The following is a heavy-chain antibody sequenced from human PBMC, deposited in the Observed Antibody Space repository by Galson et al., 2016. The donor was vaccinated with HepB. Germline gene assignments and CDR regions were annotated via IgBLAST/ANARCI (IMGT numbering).Heavy chain of an antibody. CDR3: ARRRGSGSHDY. J-gene: IGHJ4*02. CDR2: IRSKANNYAT. CDR1: GFTFSGSA. D-gene: IGHD3-10*01. Sequence: CAASGFTFSGSAMHWVRQASGKGLEWVGRIRSKANNYATAYAASVKGRFTISRDDSKNTAYLQMNSLKTEDTAVYYCARRRGSGSHDYWGQGTLVTVSS. V-gene: IGHV3-73*01.